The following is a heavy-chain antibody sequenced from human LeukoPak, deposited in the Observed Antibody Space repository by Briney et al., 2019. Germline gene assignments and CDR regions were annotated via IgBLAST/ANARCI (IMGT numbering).Heavy chain of an antibody. CDR2: MYYTGST. CDR1: GGSISSYY. CDR3: ARDRLESTKPNDAFDI. D-gene: IGHD1-1*01. J-gene: IGHJ3*02. V-gene: IGHV4-59*01. Sequence: PSETLSLTCSVSGGSISSYYWSWIRQPPGKGLEWIGYMYYTGSTNYNPSLESRVTISVDTSKKQLSLKLSSVTAADTAVYYCARDRLESTKPNDAFDIWGQGTMVTVSS.